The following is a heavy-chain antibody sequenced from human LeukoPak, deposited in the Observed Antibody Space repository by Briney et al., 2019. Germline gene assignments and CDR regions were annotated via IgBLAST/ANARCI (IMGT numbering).Heavy chain of an antibody. Sequence: PSETLSLTCTVSGGSISSYYWSWIRQPPGKGLEWIGYIYYIGGTNYNPSLKSRVTISVDTSKNQFSLKLSSATAADTAVYYCARGVHGDYRWYFDLWGRGTLVTVSS. CDR1: GGSISSYY. V-gene: IGHV4-59*01. CDR2: IYYIGGT. D-gene: IGHD4-17*01. J-gene: IGHJ2*01. CDR3: ARGVHGDYRWYFDL.